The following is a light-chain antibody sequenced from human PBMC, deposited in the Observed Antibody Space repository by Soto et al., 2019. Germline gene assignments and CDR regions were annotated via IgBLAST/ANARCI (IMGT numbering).Light chain of an antibody. CDR1: TSDIGGYNY. V-gene: IGLV2-8*01. CDR2: EVN. Sequence: QSALTQPPSASGSPGQSVAISCTGTTSDIGGYNYVSWYQQHPGKAPKLMIYEVNKRPSGVPYRFSGSKSGNTASLTVSGVQDEDEADYYCSSHGGNSPYVFGTGTKLTVL. J-gene: IGLJ1*01. CDR3: SSHGGNSPYV.